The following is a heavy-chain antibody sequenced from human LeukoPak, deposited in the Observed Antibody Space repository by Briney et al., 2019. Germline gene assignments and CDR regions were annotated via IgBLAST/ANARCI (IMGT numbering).Heavy chain of an antibody. V-gene: IGHV3-30-3*01. J-gene: IGHJ4*02. CDR3: ARPLGYCSGGSCYSSYFDY. CDR1: GFTFSSYA. CDR2: ISYDGSNK. D-gene: IGHD2-15*01. Sequence: PGRSLRLSCAASGFTFSSYAMHWVRQDPGKGLEWVAVISYDGSNKYYADSVKGRFTISRDNSKNTLYLQMNSLRAEDTAVYYCARPLGYCSGGSCYSSYFDYWGQGTLVTVSS.